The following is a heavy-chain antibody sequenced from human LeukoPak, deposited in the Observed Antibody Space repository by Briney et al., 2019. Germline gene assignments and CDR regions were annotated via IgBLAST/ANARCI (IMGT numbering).Heavy chain of an antibody. D-gene: IGHD5/OR15-5a*01. CDR3: AKGGLSGDGYYFNY. CDR1: GFKFADYA. V-gene: IGHV3-23*01. Sequence: GGSLRLSCVASGFKFADYAMTWVRQSPGKGLEWVSSTSATGGTTYYADSVKGRFAISRDNSNSTLHLQMNNPRADDTAVYYCAKGGLSGDGYYFNYWGQGTLVTVSS. CDR2: TSATGGTT. J-gene: IGHJ4*02.